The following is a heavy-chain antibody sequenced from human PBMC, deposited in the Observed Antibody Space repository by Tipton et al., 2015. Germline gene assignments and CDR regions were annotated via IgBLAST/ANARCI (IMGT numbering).Heavy chain of an antibody. J-gene: IGHJ4*02. CDR3: ARRSSHSSSWTFDY. CDR1: GGSISSSSYY. V-gene: IGHV4-39*01. Sequence: TLSLTCTVSGGSISSSSYYWGWIRQPPGKGLEWIGSVHYSGSTYYNPSLKSRVTISVDTSKNQFSLKLSSVTAADTAVYYCARRSSHSSSWTFDYWGQGTLVTVSS. CDR2: VHYSGST. D-gene: IGHD6-13*01.